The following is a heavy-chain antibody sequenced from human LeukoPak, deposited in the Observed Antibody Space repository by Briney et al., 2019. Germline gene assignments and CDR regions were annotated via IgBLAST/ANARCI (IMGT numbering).Heavy chain of an antibody. CDR2: INPNSGGT. D-gene: IGHD2-2*01. CDR1: GYTFTGYY. Sequence: ASVKVSCKASGYTFTGYYMHWVRQAPGQGLEWMGWINPNSGGTNYAQKFQGRVTMTRDTSISTAYMELSRLRSDDTAVYYCAGDIFLTAGGSTSEDWGQGTLVTVSS. V-gene: IGHV1-2*02. CDR3: AGDIFLTAGGSTSED. J-gene: IGHJ4*02.